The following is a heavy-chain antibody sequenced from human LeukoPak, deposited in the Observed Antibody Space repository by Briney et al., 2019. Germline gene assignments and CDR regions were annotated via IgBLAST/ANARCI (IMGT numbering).Heavy chain of an antibody. CDR1: GGSISSAY. Sequence: SETLSLTCTVSGGSISSAYWSWIRQPAGKGLEWIGRIYNNENTNYKPSLKSRVTMSLDTSKNQFSLKLSSVTAADTAVYYCARGPYTSGSFKFDYWGQGILVTVSS. J-gene: IGHJ4*02. CDR3: ARGPYTSGSFKFDY. V-gene: IGHV4-4*07. CDR2: IYNNENT. D-gene: IGHD3-10*01.